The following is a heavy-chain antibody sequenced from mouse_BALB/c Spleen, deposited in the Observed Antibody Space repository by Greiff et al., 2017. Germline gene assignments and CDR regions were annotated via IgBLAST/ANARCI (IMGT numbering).Heavy chain of an antibody. CDR2: IWRGGST. CDR3: AKNEITTRYFDV. V-gene: IGHV2-5-1*01. Sequence: QVQLKESGPSLVQPSQSLSITCTVSGFSLTSYGIHWVRQSPGKGLEWLGVIWRGGSTDYNAAFMSRLSITKDNSKSQVFFKMNSLQADDTAIYYCAKNEITTRYFDVWGAGTTVTVSS. J-gene: IGHJ1*01. CDR1: GFSLTSYG. D-gene: IGHD1-1*01.